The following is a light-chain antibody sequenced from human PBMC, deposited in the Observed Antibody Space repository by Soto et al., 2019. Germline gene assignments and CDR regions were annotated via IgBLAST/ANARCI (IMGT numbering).Light chain of an antibody. CDR3: QQYNSYSPLT. CDR1: QSVSYW. Sequence: DIQMTPSPSTLSTSVVARVTITCRASQSVSYWLAWYQQKPGKAPNLLIYDGSTLASGVPPRFSGSGSGTEFTLTISFLQPDDFATYYCQQYNSYSPLTFGGGTKVDIK. CDR2: DGS. V-gene: IGKV1-5*01. J-gene: IGKJ4*01.